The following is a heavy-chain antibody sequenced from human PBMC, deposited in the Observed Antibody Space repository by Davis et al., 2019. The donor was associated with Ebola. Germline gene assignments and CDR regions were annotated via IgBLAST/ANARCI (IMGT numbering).Heavy chain of an antibody. J-gene: IGHJ4*02. CDR3: AKAGIAAAGFSFDY. V-gene: IGHV4-59*01. D-gene: IGHD6-13*01. Sequence: PSETLSLTCTVSGGSISSYYWSWIRQPPGKGLEWIGYIYYSGSTNYNPSLKSRVTISVDTSKNQFSLKLSSVTAADTAVYYCAKAGIAAAGFSFDYWGQGTLVTVSS. CDR1: GGSISSYY. CDR2: IYYSGST.